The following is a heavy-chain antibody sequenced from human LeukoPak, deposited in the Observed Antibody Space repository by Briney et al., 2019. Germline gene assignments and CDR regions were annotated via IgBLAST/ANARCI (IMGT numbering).Heavy chain of an antibody. V-gene: IGHV3-21*01. D-gene: IGHD6-13*01. CDR3: ARFGVDSSSWYYYYYMDV. CDR1: GFTFSSYS. Sequence: GGSLRLSCPASGFTFSSYSMNWVRQAPGKGLEWVSPISSSSSYIYYADSVKGRFTISRDNAKNSLYLQMNSLRAEDTAVYYCARFGVDSSSWYYYYYMDVWGKGTTVTVSS. CDR2: ISSSSSYI. J-gene: IGHJ6*03.